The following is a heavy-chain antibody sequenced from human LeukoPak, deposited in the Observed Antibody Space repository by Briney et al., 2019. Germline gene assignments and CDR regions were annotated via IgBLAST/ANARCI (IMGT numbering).Heavy chain of an antibody. Sequence: GGSLRLSCTASGFTFGDYAMSWVRQAPGKGLEGVGFIRSKAHGGTTEYAASVKGRFTISRDDSKSIAYLQMNSLKTEDTAVYYCTREGVDFWSGYYPDYWGQGTLVTVSS. CDR1: GFTFGDYA. CDR2: IRSKAHGGTT. CDR3: TREGVDFWSGYYPDY. V-gene: IGHV3-49*04. D-gene: IGHD3-3*01. J-gene: IGHJ4*02.